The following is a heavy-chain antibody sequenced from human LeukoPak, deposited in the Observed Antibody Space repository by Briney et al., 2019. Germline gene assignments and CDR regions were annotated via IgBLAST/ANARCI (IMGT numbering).Heavy chain of an antibody. Sequence: SETLSLTCTVSGGSISSYYWSWIRQPPGKGLEWIGYIYHSGSTYYNPSLKSRVTISVDRSKNQFSLKLSSVTAADTAVYYCARAFGSSGYYYFDYWGQGTLVTVSS. D-gene: IGHD3-22*01. CDR3: ARAFGSSGYYYFDY. J-gene: IGHJ4*02. V-gene: IGHV4-59*12. CDR1: GGSISSYY. CDR2: IYHSGST.